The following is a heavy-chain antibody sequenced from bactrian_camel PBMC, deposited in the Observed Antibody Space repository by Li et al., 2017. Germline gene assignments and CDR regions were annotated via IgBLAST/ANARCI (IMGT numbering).Heavy chain of an antibody. CDR1: GFTFSSYA. J-gene: IGHJ6*01. Sequence: QLVESGGGLVQPGGSLRLSCAASGFTFSSYAMSWVRQAPGKGLEWVSAINSGGGSTYYADSVKGRFSISQDKAKNTVYLQMNSLKPEDTAVYYCVTSYGTRWYVFSYWGQGTQVTVS. D-gene: IGHD6*01. CDR2: INSGGGST. V-gene: IGHV3S40*01. CDR3: VTSYGTRWYVFSY.